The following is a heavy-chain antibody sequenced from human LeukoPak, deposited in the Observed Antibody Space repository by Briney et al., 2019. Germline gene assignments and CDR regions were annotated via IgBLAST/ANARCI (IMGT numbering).Heavy chain of an antibody. Sequence: SQTLSLTCTVSGGSISSGDYYWSWIRQPPGKGLEWIGYIYYSGSTYYNPSLKSRVTISVDTSKNQFSLKLSSVTTADTAVYYCARGNTLAGLDYWGQGTLVTVSS. J-gene: IGHJ4*02. V-gene: IGHV4-30-4*08. CDR2: IYYSGST. CDR1: GGSISSGDYY. CDR3: ARGNTLAGLDY.